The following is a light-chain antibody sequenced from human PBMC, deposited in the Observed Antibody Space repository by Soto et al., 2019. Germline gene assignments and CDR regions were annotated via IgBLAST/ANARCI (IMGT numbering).Light chain of an antibody. V-gene: IGKV3-15*01. CDR2: GAS. CDR3: QQYNNRGT. J-gene: IGKJ1*01. CDR1: QSVSSN. Sequence: EIVMTQSPATLSVSPGERATLSCRASQSVSSNLAWYQQKPGQAPRLLIYGASTRATGIPARFSVSGSGTEFTLTISSLQSEDFAVYYCQQYNNRGTFGQGTKVEIK.